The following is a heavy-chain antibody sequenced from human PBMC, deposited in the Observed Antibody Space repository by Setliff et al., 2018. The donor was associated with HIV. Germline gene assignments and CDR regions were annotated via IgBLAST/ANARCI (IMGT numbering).Heavy chain of an antibody. V-gene: IGHV3-23*01. CDR1: GFTFSSYA. D-gene: IGHD5-12*01. J-gene: IGHJ4*02. Sequence: GGSLRLSCAASGFTFSSYAMSWVRQTPGKGLEWVSAISGSGGSTYYADSVKGRFTISRDNSKNTLYLKMNSLRAEDTAVYYCAKDPRAAVATICDYGGQGTLVTVSS. CDR3: AKDPRAAVATICDY. CDR2: ISGSGGST.